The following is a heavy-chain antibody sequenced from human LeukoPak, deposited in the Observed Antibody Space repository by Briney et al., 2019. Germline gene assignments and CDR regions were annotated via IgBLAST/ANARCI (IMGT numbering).Heavy chain of an antibody. CDR3: AKRLWSTSGAYSPFDY. CDR1: GFTFSDFG. CDR2: INSRET. Sequence: GGSLRLSCAASGFTFSDFGMGWVRQAPGEGLEWVSGINSRETFYADSVKGRFTISRDNSKNTLSLQMHSLRAEDAAVYYCAKRLWSTSGAYSPFDYWGQGTLVTVFS. D-gene: IGHD3-10*01. V-gene: IGHV3-23*01. J-gene: IGHJ4*02.